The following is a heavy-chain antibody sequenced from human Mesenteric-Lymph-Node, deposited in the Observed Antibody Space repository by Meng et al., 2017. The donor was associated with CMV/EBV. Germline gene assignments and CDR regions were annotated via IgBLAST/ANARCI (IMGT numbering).Heavy chain of an antibody. CDR3: GRDRVSGSGSLDY. J-gene: IGHJ4*02. D-gene: IGHD3-10*01. CDR2: IRGDGGDA. CDR1: GFTCSSYW. V-gene: IGHV3-74*01. Sequence: VSGFTCSSYWMHWVRQAPGKGLVWVARIRGDGGDATYADSVKGRITISRDNAKNTLYLQMNSLRAEDTAMYYCGRDRVSGSGSLDYWGQGTLVTVSS.